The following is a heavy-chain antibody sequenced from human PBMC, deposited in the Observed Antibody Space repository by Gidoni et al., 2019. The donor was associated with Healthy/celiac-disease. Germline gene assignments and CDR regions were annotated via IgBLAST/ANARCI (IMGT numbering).Heavy chain of an antibody. Sequence: QVQLQESGPGLVKPSGTLSLTCAVSGGSLSSSNWWSWVRQPPGKGLEWIVEIYHRGSTNYNPSLKSLGTISVDKSKNQFSLKLSSVTAADTAVYYCARDQQSPPDWSGLRLVYYYYGMDVWGQGTTVTVSS. J-gene: IGHJ6*02. D-gene: IGHD3-3*01. CDR1: GGSLSSSNW. CDR2: IYHRGST. CDR3: ARDQQSPPDWSGLRLVYYYYGMDV. V-gene: IGHV4-4*02.